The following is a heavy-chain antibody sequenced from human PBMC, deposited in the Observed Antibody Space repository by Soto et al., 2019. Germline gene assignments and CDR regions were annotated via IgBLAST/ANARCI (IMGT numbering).Heavy chain of an antibody. CDR3: AKNVGATSDVVGGY. V-gene: IGHV3-23*01. Sequence: EEQLLESGGGLVQPGGSLRLSCAASGFTFSSYAMSWVRQAPGKGLEWVSAISGSGGSTYYADSVKGRFTISRDNSKNTLYLQMNSLRAEDTALYYCAKNVGATSDVVGGYWGQGTLVTVSS. D-gene: IGHD1-26*01. CDR1: GFTFSSYA. CDR2: ISGSGGST. J-gene: IGHJ4*02.